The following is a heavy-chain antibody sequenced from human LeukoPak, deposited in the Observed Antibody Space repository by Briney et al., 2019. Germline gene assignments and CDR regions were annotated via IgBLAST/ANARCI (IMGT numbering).Heavy chain of an antibody. V-gene: IGHV3-30-3*01. CDR1: GFTFSSYA. D-gene: IGHD3-10*01. CDR3: ARDRSRDYYYYGMDV. Sequence: GGSLRLSCAASGFTFSSYAMHWVRQAPGKGLEWVAVISYDGSNKYYADSVKGRFTISRDNSKNTLYLQMNSLRAEDTAVYYCARDRSRDYYYYGMDVWGQGTTVTVSS. CDR2: ISYDGSNK. J-gene: IGHJ6*02.